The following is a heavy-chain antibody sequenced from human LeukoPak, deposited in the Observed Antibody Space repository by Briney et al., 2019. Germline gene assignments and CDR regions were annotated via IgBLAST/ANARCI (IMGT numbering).Heavy chain of an antibody. CDR1: GYTFTSYG. J-gene: IGHJ4*02. CDR2: ISAYNGNT. V-gene: IGHV1-18*01. Sequence: ASVKVSCKASGYTFTSYGISWVRQAPGQGLEWMGWISAYNGNTKYAQKLPSRVTMSTDTSTSTAYMELRSLRAHDTPVYYCARGLDSSGYYRASPAYYFDYWDQGTLVTVYS. CDR3: ARGLDSSGYYRASPAYYFDY. D-gene: IGHD3-22*01.